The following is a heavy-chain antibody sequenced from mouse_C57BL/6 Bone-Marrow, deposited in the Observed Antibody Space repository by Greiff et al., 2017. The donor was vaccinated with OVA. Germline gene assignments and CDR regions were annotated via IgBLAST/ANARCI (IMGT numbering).Heavy chain of an antibody. J-gene: IGHJ1*03. CDR1: GFNIKDDY. CDR2: IDPENGDT. CDR3: TTLSSPWYFDF. Sequence: EVKLQESGAELVRPGASVKLSCTASGFNIKDDYMHWVKQRPEQGLEWIGWIDPENGDTEYASKFQGKATITADTSSNTAYLQLSSLTSEDTAVYYCTTLSSPWYFDFWGTGTTVTVSS. V-gene: IGHV14-4*01. D-gene: IGHD1-1*01.